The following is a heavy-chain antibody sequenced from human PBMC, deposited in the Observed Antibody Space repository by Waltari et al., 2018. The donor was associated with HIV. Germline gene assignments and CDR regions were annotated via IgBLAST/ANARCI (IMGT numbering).Heavy chain of an antibody. CDR3: ARPRSYSTPDAFDI. Sequence: QVQLQQWGAGLLKPSETLSLSCAVYGGSFSGYYWSWVRQPPGKGLEWIGEINHSESTNYNPSLMSRVIMSVDTSKNQFFLKLNSVTAADTAVYYCARPRSYSTPDAFDIWGQGTMVTVSS. D-gene: IGHD2-2*01. J-gene: IGHJ3*02. CDR1: GGSFSGYY. V-gene: IGHV4-34*02. CDR2: INHSEST.